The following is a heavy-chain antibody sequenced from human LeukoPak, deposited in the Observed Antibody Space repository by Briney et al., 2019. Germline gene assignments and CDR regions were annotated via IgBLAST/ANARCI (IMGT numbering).Heavy chain of an antibody. CDR2: FYYSGIT. J-gene: IGHJ4*02. CDR1: GASISTSDWY. D-gene: IGHD4-17*01. V-gene: IGHV4-39*01. CDR3: ARRTNDYGAFYDS. Sequence: SETLSLTCTVSGASISTSDWYWGWIRQPPGKGLEWIGSFYYSGITSYNPSLKSRLTIFGDTSKNQFSQKLSSVTAADTAVYYCARRTNDYGAFYDSWGQGTLVTVSS.